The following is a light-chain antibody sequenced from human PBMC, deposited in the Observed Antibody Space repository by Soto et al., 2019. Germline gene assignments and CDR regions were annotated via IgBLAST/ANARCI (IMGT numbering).Light chain of an antibody. J-gene: IGLJ1*01. CDR2: DVS. Sequence: QSALTQPASVSGSPGQSITISCTGTSSDVGGYNYVSWYQQHPGKAPKLMIYDVSNRPSGVSNRFSGSKSGNTASLTISGLQAEDEADYYCSSYTSSSTPVFATATKLTVL. V-gene: IGLV2-14*01. CDR1: SSDVGGYNY. CDR3: SSYTSSSTPV.